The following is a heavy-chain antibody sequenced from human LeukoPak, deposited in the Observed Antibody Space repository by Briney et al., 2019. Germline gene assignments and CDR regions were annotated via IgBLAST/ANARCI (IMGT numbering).Heavy chain of an antibody. CDR1: GFTFSNAW. J-gene: IGHJ4*02. CDR2: IKSKSDGGTI. V-gene: IGHV3-15*01. D-gene: IGHD3-22*01. CDR3: TTYDSSGYYSFAY. Sequence: GGSLRLSCVASGFTFSNAWMTWVRQAPGKGLEWVGRIKSKSDGGTIGYAAPVKGRFTISRDDSENTLYLQMNSLKTDDTAVYYCTTYDSSGYYSFAYWGQGTLVTVPS.